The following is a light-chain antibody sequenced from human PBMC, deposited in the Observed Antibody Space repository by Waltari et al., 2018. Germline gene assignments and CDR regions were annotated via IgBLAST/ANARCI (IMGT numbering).Light chain of an antibody. CDR2: GVD. Sequence: QSALTQPPSASGSPGQSVTISCTGTSSDVGGYNYVSWYQQHPGKAPKLLIYGVDKRPSGVPARFSGSKSGNTASLTVSGLQAEDEGNYYCQSFDSNLGVLFGGGTKLTVL. CDR3: QSFDSNLGVL. V-gene: IGLV2-8*01. CDR1: SSDVGGYNY. J-gene: IGLJ2*01.